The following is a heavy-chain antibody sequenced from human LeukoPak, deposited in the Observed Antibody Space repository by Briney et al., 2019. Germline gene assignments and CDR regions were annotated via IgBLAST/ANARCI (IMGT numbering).Heavy chain of an antibody. V-gene: IGHV4-30-2*01. J-gene: IGHJ4*02. CDR2: IYHSGST. D-gene: IGHD6-19*01. CDR3: ARLVSGVGYFDS. Sequence: SQTLSLTCTVSGGSISSGGYYWSWIRQPPGKGLEWIGYIYHSGSTYYNPSLKSRVTISVDRSKNQFSLKLSSVTAADTAIYYCARLVSGVGYFDSWGQGTLVTVSS. CDR1: GGSISSGGYY.